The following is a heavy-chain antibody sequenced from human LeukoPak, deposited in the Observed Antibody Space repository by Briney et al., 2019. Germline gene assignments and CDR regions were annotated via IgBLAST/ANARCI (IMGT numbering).Heavy chain of an antibody. CDR3: ASPTVGATNGMDV. D-gene: IGHD1-26*01. CDR1: GYTFIDYN. Sequence: SVKLSCKASGYTFIDYNMHWVRQAPGQGLEWMGWINPNSDGTNYAHKFQGRVNMTRDTTISTAYMELSRLRRDDTAVYYCASPTVGATNGMDVWGQGTTVTVSS. J-gene: IGHJ6*02. V-gene: IGHV1-2*02. CDR2: INPNSDGT.